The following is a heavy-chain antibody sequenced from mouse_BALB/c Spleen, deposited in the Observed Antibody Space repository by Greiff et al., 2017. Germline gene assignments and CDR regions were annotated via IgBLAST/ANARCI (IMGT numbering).Heavy chain of an antibody. D-gene: IGHD2-4*01. V-gene: IGHV1-80*01. CDR2: IYPGDGDT. Sequence: VQLVESGAELVRPGSSVKISCKASGYAFSSYWMNWVKQRPGQGLEWIGQIYPGDGDTNYNGKFKGKATLTADKSSSTAYMQLSSLTSEDSAVYFCATAYDYDGFAYWGQGTLVTVSA. CDR3: ATAYDYDGFAY. CDR1: GYAFSSYW. J-gene: IGHJ3*01.